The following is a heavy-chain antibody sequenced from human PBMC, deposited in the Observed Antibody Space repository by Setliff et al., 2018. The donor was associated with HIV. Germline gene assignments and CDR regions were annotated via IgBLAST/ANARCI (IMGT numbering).Heavy chain of an antibody. Sequence: SETLSLTCAVYGGSFSDYYWNWIRQPPGKGLEWIGEINHSGSTNYNPSLKSRVTISLDTSKNQFSLRLRSVTAADTAVYYCARVSCSSWYSIPRYYYYSMDVWGNGTTVTVSS. V-gene: IGHV4-34*01. D-gene: IGHD6-13*01. J-gene: IGHJ6*03. CDR1: GGSFSDYY. CDR3: ARVSCSSWYSIPRYYYYSMDV. CDR2: INHSGST.